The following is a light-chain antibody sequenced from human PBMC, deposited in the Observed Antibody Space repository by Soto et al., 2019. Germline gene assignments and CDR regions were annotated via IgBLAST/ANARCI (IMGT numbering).Light chain of an antibody. CDR2: GAS. CDR1: QSVSSN. V-gene: IGKV3-15*01. CDR3: QHYNDWPPLT. Sequence: EIVMTQSPATLSVSPGERATLSCRASQSVSSNLAWYQQKPGQAPRLLIYGASTRATGIPARFSGSGSGTEFTLTINSLQSEDFAVYYCQHYNDWPPLTFGGGTKVEIK. J-gene: IGKJ4*01.